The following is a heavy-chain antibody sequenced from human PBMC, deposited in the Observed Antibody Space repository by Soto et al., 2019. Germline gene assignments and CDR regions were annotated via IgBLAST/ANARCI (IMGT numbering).Heavy chain of an antibody. CDR3: ARGANYYDSSGYNGY. CDR1: GGSVSSGYYY. D-gene: IGHD3-22*01. CDR2: IYYSGST. V-gene: IGHV4-30-4*01. Sequence: PSETLSLTCTVSGGSVSSGYYYWSWIRQPPGKGLEWIGYIYYSGSTYYNPSLKSRVTISVDTSKNQFSLKLSSVTAADTAVYYCARGANYYDSSGYNGYWGQGTLVTVSS. J-gene: IGHJ4*02.